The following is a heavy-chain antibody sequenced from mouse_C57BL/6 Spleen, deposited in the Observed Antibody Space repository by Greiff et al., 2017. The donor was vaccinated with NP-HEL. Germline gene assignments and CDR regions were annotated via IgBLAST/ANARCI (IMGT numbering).Heavy chain of an antibody. CDR1: GYSITSGYY. CDR3: ARGDGDY. Sequence: EVKLMESGPGLVKPSQSLSLTCSVTGYSITSGYYWNWIRQFPGNKLEWMGYISYDGSNNYNPSLKNRISITRDTSKNQFFLKLNSVTTEDTATYYCARGDGDYWGQGTSVTVSS. D-gene: IGHD2-3*01. V-gene: IGHV3-6*01. CDR2: ISYDGSN. J-gene: IGHJ4*01.